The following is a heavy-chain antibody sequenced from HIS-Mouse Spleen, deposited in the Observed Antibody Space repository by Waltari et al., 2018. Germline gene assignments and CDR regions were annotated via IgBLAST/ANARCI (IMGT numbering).Heavy chain of an antibody. Sequence: QLQLQESGPGLVKPSETLALTCTISGGSISSSSYYLGWIRQPPGKGLEWIGSIYYSGSTSYNPSLKSRVTISVDTSKNQFSLKLSSVTAADTAVYYCARHNLNYWYFDLWGRGTLVTVSS. CDR3: ARHNLNYWYFDL. V-gene: IGHV4-39*01. CDR2: IYYSGST. CDR1: GGSISSSSYY. J-gene: IGHJ2*01.